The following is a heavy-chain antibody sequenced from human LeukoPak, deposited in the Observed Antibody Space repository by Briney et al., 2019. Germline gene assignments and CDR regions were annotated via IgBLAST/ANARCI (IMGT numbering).Heavy chain of an antibody. Sequence: ASVKVSCKASGYTFTSYGISWVRQAPGQELEWMGWISAYNGNTNYAQKLQGRVTMTTDTSTSTAYMELRSLRSDDTAVYYCARGRRLYCSGGSCEFDPWGQGTLVTVSS. D-gene: IGHD2-15*01. CDR2: ISAYNGNT. CDR3: ARGRRLYCSGGSCEFDP. CDR1: GYTFTSYG. J-gene: IGHJ5*02. V-gene: IGHV1-18*01.